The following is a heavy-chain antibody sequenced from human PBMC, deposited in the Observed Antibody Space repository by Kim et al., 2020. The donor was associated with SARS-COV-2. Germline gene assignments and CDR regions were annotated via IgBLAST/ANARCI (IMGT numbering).Heavy chain of an antibody. CDR1: GFIFSSYA. V-gene: IGHV3-30*04. D-gene: IGHD3-10*01. CDR3: ARGYYLGSGSWGSF. J-gene: IGHJ1*01. Sequence: GGSLRLSCAASGFIFSSYAMHWVRQAPGKGLEWVAVISYDGSNKYYADSVKGRFIISRDDSKNTLFLQMNSLRAEDTAVYYCARGYYLGSGSWGSFWGQG. CDR2: ISYDGSNK.